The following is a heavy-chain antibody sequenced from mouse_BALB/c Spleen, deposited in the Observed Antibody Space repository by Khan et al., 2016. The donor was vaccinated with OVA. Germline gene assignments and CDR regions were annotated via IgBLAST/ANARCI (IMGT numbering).Heavy chain of an antibody. CDR2: FLPGRGTI. CDR1: GYTFSSYW. CDR3: ARGAGTTYGMDY. D-gene: IGHD4-1*01. V-gene: IGHV1-9*01. J-gene: IGHJ4*01. Sequence: QVQLKESGAELMKPGASVKISCKATGYTFSSYWIEWVKQRPGHGLEWIGEFLPGRGTINYNEKFRGKATFTAETYSNIAYMQLNSLTSEDSAVFYCARGAGTTYGMDYWGQGTSVTVSS.